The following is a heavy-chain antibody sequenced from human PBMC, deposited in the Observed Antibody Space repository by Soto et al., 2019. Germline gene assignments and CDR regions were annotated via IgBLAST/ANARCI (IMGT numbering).Heavy chain of an antibody. CDR3: AKGISVVGIAWDFDY. Sequence: EVQLLEPGGILVQPGGSLRLSCAASGFSFSTYAMSWVRRAPGKGLEWASSINHDGGSTFYADAVKGRFTISRDNAKKMVYLQPNSLRAEDTVVYYCAKGISVVGIAWDFDYWGQGTLVSVYS. D-gene: IGHD2-21*01. V-gene: IGHV3-23*01. J-gene: IGHJ4*02. CDR1: GFSFSTYA. CDR2: INHDGGST.